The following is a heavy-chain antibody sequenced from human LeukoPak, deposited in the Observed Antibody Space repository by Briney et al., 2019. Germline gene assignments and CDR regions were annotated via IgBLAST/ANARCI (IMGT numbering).Heavy chain of an antibody. Sequence: GESLRISCKGSGYTFTSYWIAWVRQMPGKGLEWMGIIYPGDSDTRYSPSFQGQVTISADKSISTAYLQWSSLKASDAAMYYCARVRGDRLYYFDYWGQGTLVTVSS. D-gene: IGHD3-10*01. CDR3: ARVRGDRLYYFDY. J-gene: IGHJ4*02. V-gene: IGHV5-51*01. CDR1: GYTFTSYW. CDR2: IYPGDSDT.